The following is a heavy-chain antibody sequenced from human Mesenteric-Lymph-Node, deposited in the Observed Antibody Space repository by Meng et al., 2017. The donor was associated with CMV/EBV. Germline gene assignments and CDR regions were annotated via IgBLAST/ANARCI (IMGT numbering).Heavy chain of an antibody. CDR3: GRDPHDFWSGKNWCDS. CDR1: GFTFNTYG. J-gene: IGHJ5*01. Sequence: GGSLRLSCEASGFTFNTYGFHWVRQAPGKGLEWVTFIRYDGGKDYYAESVKGRFTISRDNSMNRLYLQMNSLRPEDTAVYYCGRDPHDFWSGKNWCDSWGQGTLVTVSS. D-gene: IGHD3-3*01. CDR2: IRYDGGKD. V-gene: IGHV3-30*02.